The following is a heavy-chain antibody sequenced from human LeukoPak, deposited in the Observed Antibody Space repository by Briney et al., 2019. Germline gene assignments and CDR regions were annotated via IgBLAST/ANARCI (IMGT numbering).Heavy chain of an antibody. J-gene: IGHJ4*02. CDR3: ARWGGGYDY. CDR2: IKHDGSEK. D-gene: IGHD5-12*01. V-gene: IGHV3-7*04. CDR1: GFTYSRYW. Sequence: GGSLRLSFAASGFTYSRYWMSWVRQAPGKGLERVANIKHDGSEKYYLDSVKGRFTISRDNAKNSLYLQMSSLRVEDTAVYYCARWGGGYDYWGQGTLVTVSS.